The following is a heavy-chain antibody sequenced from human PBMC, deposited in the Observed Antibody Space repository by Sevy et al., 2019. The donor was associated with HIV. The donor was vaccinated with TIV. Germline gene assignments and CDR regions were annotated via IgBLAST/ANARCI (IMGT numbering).Heavy chain of an antibody. D-gene: IGHD3-10*01. CDR1: GFTFSSYG. CDR2: IWDDGSNK. CDR3: ARSLHTYYYGSGSNAFDI. V-gene: IGHV3-33*01. Sequence: GGSLRLSCAASGFTFSSYGMHWVRQAPGKGLEWVAVIWDDGSNKYYADSVKGRFTISRDNSKNTVYLQMNSLRAEDTAVYYCARSLHTYYYGSGSNAFDIWGQGTMVTVSS. J-gene: IGHJ3*02.